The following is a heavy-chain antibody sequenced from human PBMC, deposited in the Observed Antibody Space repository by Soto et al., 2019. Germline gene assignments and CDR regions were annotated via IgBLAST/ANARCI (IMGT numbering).Heavy chain of an antibody. J-gene: IGHJ5*02. CDR1: GGTFSSYA. V-gene: IGHV1-69*06. D-gene: IGHD3-22*01. CDR2: IIPIFGTA. Sequence: SVKVSCKASGGTFSSYAISWVRQAPGQGLEWMGGIIPIFGTANYAQKFQGRVTITADKSMSTAYMELSSLRSEDTAVYYCARADSSGYYYRWFDPWGQGTLVTVSS. CDR3: ARADSSGYYYRWFDP.